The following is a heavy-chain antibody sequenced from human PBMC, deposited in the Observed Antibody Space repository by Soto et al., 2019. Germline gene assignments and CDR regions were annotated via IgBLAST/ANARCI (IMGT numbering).Heavy chain of an antibody. J-gene: IGHJ2*01. CDR3: ARDGVRAHLRKRHYDYIWGSYNSGNPPPDWYFDL. V-gene: IGHV3-21*01. CDR1: GFTFSSYS. Sequence: GGSLRLSCAASGFTFSSYSMNWVRQAPGKGLEWVSSISSSSSYIYYADSVKGRFTISRDNAKNSLYLQMNSLRAEDTAVYYYARDGVRAHLRKRHYDYIWGSYNSGNPPPDWYFDLWGRGTLVTVTS. D-gene: IGHD3-16*01. CDR2: ISSSSSYI.